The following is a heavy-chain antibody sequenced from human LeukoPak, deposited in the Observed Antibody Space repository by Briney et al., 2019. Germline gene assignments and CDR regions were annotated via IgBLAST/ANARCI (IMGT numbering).Heavy chain of an antibody. CDR3: AREGAVAGFDY. D-gene: IGHD6-19*01. CDR2: IHYSGSS. Sequence: PSETLSLTCTVSGGSISSYYWNWIRQPPGKGLEWIGYIHYSGSSNNNPPLKSRVTISVDTSKNQFSLRLSSVTAADTAVYYCAREGAVAGFDYWGQGTLVTVSS. J-gene: IGHJ4*02. V-gene: IGHV4-59*01. CDR1: GGSISSYY.